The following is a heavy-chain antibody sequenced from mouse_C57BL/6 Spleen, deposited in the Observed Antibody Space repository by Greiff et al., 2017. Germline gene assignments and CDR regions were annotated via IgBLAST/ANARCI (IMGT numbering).Heavy chain of an antibody. J-gene: IGHJ2*01. D-gene: IGHD1-1*01. CDR1: GYTFTSYD. CDR3: ARRGTITTVVEGFDY. Sequence: QVQLQQSGPELVKPGASVKLSCKASGYTFTSYDINWVKQRPGQGLEWIGWIYPRDGSTKYNEKFKGKATLTVDTSSSTAYMELHSLTSEDSAVYFCARRGTITTVVEGFDYWGQGTTLTVSS. CDR2: IYPRDGST. V-gene: IGHV1-85*01.